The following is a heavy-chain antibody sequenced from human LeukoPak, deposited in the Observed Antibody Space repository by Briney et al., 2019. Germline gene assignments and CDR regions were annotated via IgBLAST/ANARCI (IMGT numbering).Heavy chain of an antibody. V-gene: IGHV1-18*01. D-gene: IGHD6-6*01. CDR1: GYTVTNYG. Sequence: ASVKVSCKASGYTVTNYGVSWVRQAPGQGLEWMGWIGAYNGNTNYAQKLQGRVTMTTDTSTSTAYMELRSLRSDDTAVYYCARDRRSSSSNSILFDYWGQGTVVTVSS. CDR2: IGAYNGNT. J-gene: IGHJ4*02. CDR3: ARDRRSSSSNSILFDY.